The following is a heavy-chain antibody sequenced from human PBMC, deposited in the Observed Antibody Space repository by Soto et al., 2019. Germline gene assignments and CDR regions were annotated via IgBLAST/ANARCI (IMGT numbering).Heavy chain of an antibody. Sequence: QVQLQESGPGLVKPSETLSLTCTVSGGSITNYYCSWFRQPPGKGLEWIGYIQYNGYSAYNLSLKRRVHTSIDTYKTQFSLMLGSVTATGPAVYYCARHGFGSLHGPVDGWGQGTTVIVSS. J-gene: IGHJ6*02. D-gene: IGHD3-10*01. V-gene: IGHV4-59*08. CDR3: ARHGFGSLHGPVDG. CDR1: GGSITNYY. CDR2: IQYNGYS.